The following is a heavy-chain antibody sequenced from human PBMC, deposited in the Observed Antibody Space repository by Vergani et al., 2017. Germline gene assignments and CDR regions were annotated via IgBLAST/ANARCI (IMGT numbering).Heavy chain of an antibody. CDR1: GDSISSNNF. D-gene: IGHD2-2*02. V-gene: IGHV4-4*03. CDR2: ICHTEDT. J-gene: IGHJ4*02. Sequence: QVQLQESGPGLVKPPGTLSLTCAVSGDSISSNNFWTWVRHPPEKGLEWSGEICHTEDTKYSPSLKSRVTVSVDESRNLFSLRLNSVTAADTAVYYCATIGYRRWGYYFDYWGQGILVAVSS. CDR3: ATIGYRRWGYYFDY.